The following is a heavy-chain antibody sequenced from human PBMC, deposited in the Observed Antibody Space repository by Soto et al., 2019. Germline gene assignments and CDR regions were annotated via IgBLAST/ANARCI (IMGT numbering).Heavy chain of an antibody. CDR1: GFTFSSYP. V-gene: IGHV3-23*01. CDR3: AKGKGGSLSYLFDY. CDR2: ISGSGGST. J-gene: IGHJ4*02. D-gene: IGHD3-16*01. Sequence: EVQLLESGGGLVQPGGSLRLSCEASGFTFSSYPMSWVRQAPGKGLEWVSTISGSGGSTYYADSVKGRFTISRDNSKNTLYLQMNGLRAEDTALYYCAKGKGGSLSYLFDYWGQGTLVTVSS.